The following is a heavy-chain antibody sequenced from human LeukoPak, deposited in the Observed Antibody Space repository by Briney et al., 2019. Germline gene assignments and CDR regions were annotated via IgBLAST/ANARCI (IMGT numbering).Heavy chain of an antibody. Sequence: GGSLRLSCAASGFTCSTYVMSWVRQAPGKGLEWLSLILHNGDSTYYADSVKGRFTISRDNSKNTLYLQMNSLRAEDTAVYYYARLSSFAFDIWGQGTMVTVSS. V-gene: IGHV3-23*01. CDR2: ILHNGDST. D-gene: IGHD3-16*02. CDR1: GFTCSTYV. J-gene: IGHJ3*02. CDR3: ARLSSFAFDI.